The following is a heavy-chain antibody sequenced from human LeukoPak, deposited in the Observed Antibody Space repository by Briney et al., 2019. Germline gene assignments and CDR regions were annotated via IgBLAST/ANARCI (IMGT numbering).Heavy chain of an antibody. CDR2: IYYSGST. J-gene: IGHJ6*02. V-gene: IGHV4-59*01. Sequence: PSETLSLTCTVSGGSINSYFWSWIRQPPGKGLEWIGYIYYSGSTNYNPSLKSRVTISVDTSKNQFSLKLSSVTAADTAVYYCARSVTMVRGRWYGMDVWGQGTTVTVSS. CDR1: GGSINSYF. D-gene: IGHD3-10*01. CDR3: ARSVTMVRGRWYGMDV.